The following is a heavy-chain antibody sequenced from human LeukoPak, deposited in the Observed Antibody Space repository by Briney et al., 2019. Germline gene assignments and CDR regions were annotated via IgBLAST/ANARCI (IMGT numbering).Heavy chain of an antibody. CDR2: IYYSGST. CDR1: GGSISSYY. Sequence: PSETLSLTCTVSGGSISSYYWSWIRQPPGKGLEWIGYIYYSGSTNYNPSLKSRVTISVDTSKSQFSLKLSSVTAADTAVYYCARAAGRKSSSGYFDYWGQGTLVTVSS. CDR3: ARAAGRKSSSGYFDY. V-gene: IGHV4-59*01. J-gene: IGHJ4*02. D-gene: IGHD6-19*01.